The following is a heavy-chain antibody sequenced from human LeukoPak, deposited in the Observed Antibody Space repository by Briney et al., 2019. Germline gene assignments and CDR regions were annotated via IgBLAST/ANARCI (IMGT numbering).Heavy chain of an antibody. D-gene: IGHD2-2*01. Sequence: GGSLRLSCVVSGFTFSNAWMTWVRQAPGKGLEWVSVISGSGGSTYYADSVKGRFTISRDNSKNTLYLQMNSLRAEDTAVYYCAKDRRCSSTSCYPIFDYWGQGTLVTVSS. V-gene: IGHV3-23*01. CDR1: GFTFSNAW. J-gene: IGHJ4*02. CDR2: ISGSGGST. CDR3: AKDRRCSSTSCYPIFDY.